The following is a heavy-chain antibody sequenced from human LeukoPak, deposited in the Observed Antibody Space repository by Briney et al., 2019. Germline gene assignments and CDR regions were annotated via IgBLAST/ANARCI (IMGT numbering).Heavy chain of an antibody. Sequence: GGSLRLSCAASGFTFSSYGMHWVRQAPGKGLEWVAVISYDGSNKYYADSVKGRFTISRGNSKNTLYLQMDSLRAEDTAVYYCAEGIPYSYGYFDYWGQGTLVTVSS. V-gene: IGHV3-30*18. D-gene: IGHD5-18*01. CDR1: GFTFSSYG. J-gene: IGHJ4*02. CDR2: ISYDGSNK. CDR3: AEGIPYSYGYFDY.